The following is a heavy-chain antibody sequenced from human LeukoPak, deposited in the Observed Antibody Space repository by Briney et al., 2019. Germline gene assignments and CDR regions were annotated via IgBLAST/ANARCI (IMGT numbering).Heavy chain of an antibody. CDR1: DYTLLTYG. J-gene: IGHJ6*03. CDR2: ISTYNDNT. D-gene: IGHD2-2*01. Sequence: ASVKVSCKASDYTLLTYGITWVRQAPGQGLEWMGWISTYNDNTHYAQKLKGRVTMTTDTSTRTAYMELRSLTSNDTGIYYCARPAKGAYYYYYMDVWGRGTTVTVSS. CDR3: ARPAKGAYYYYYMDV. V-gene: IGHV1-18*01.